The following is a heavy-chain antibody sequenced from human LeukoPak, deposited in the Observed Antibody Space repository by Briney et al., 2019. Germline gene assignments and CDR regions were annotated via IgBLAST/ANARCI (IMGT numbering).Heavy chain of an antibody. J-gene: IGHJ5*02. CDR2: ISGSGGST. Sequence: PGGSLRLSCAASGFTFSSYAMSWVRQAPGKGLEWVSAISGSGGSTYYADSVKGRFTISRDNSKNTLYLQMNSLRAEDTAVYYCARRRSIVGATTVYWLDPWGQGTLVTVSS. V-gene: IGHV3-23*01. CDR3: ARRRSIVGATTVYWLDP. CDR1: GFTFSSYA. D-gene: IGHD1-26*01.